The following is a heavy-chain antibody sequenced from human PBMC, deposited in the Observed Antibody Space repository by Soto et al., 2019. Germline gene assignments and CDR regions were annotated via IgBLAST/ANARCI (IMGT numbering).Heavy chain of an antibody. Sequence: QVQLQQWGAGLLKPSETLSLTCAVYGGSFSGYYWCWIRQPPGKGLEWIGEINHSGSTNYNPSLKSRVTISVDTSKTQFSLKLSSVTAADTAVYYCARGLHAIYVSTRIAEGEYFQHWGQGTLVTVSS. CDR2: INHSGST. D-gene: IGHD6-6*01. CDR1: GGSFSGYY. CDR3: ARGLHAIYVSTRIAEGEYFQH. V-gene: IGHV4-34*01. J-gene: IGHJ1*01.